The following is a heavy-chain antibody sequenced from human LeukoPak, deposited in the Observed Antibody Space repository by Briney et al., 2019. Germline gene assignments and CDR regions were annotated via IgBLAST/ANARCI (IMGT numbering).Heavy chain of an antibody. CDR2: ISSTGGTT. CDR1: GLTFSNYG. V-gene: IGHV3-23*01. D-gene: IGHD6-25*01. Sequence: GGSLRLSCVASGLTFSNYGISWVRQAPGKGLEWVSAISSTGGTTYYADSVKGHFAISRDNSKNTVYLQMNSLRAEDTAVYFCAKEALPGIAAAGRVYWGQGTLVTVSS. CDR3: AKEALPGIAAAGRVY. J-gene: IGHJ4*02.